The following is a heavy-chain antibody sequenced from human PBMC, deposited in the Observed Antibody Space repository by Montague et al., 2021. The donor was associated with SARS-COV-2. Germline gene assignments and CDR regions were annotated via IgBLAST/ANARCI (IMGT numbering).Heavy chain of an antibody. CDR1: GGSFSGYY. CDR3: ASPTYYYDSSGSDAFDI. J-gene: IGHJ3*02. CDR2: INQSGRT. D-gene: IGHD3-22*01. Sequence: SETLSLTCAVYGGSFSGYYWSWIRQPPEKGLEWIGEINQSGRTNNNPSLKSRVIISVDTSKNQLSLKLSSVTAADTAVYYCASPTYYYDSSGSDAFDIWGQGTMVTVSS. V-gene: IGHV4-34*01.